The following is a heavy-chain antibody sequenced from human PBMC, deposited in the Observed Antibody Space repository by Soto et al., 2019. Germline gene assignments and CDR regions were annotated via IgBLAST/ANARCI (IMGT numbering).Heavy chain of an antibody. CDR1: GITFSTYA. D-gene: IGHD3-10*01. J-gene: IGHJ6*02. V-gene: IGHV3-23*01. CDR3: AKESSPFYLYYYGMDV. Sequence: EVQLLESGGALVQPGGSLRLSCAASGITFSTYAMTWVRQAPGKGLEWVSTISDSGSRAYYAYSVKGRFTMSRDNSKNTLYLQINSLRAEDTAVYYCAKESSPFYLYYYGMDVWGQGTTVTVSS. CDR2: ISDSGSRA.